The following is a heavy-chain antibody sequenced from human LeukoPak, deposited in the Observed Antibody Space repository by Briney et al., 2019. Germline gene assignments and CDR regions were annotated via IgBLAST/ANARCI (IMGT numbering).Heavy chain of an antibody. CDR1: GFSFRSCW. V-gene: IGHV3-7*01. D-gene: IGHD2-21*01. CDR2: IKEDGSEK. Sequence: PGGSLRLSCAASGFSFRSCWMSWVRQAPGKGLEWVANIKEDGSEKYYVDSVKGRFTISRDNAENALYLQMNSLRAEDTAVYYCARVARPHYFDYWGQGTLVTVSS. CDR3: ARVARPHYFDY. J-gene: IGHJ4*02.